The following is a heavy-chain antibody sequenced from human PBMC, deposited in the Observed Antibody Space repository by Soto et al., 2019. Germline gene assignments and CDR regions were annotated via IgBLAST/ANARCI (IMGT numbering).Heavy chain of an antibody. CDR2: TYYRSKWYN. J-gene: IGHJ5*02. CDR1: GDKVSSNSAA. Sequence: SPALSLTCASSGDKVSSNSAAWNWIKQSPSRGLEWLGRTYYRSKWYNDYAVSVKSRITINPDTSKNQFSLQLNSVTPEDTAVYYCARDIRPVSLFDPWGQGTLVTVSS. V-gene: IGHV6-1*01. D-gene: IGHD2-2*02. CDR3: ARDIRPVSLFDP.